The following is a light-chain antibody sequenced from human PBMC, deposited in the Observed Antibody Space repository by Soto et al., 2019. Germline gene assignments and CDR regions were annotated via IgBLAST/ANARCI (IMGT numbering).Light chain of an antibody. V-gene: IGLV2-14*01. CDR1: SSDVGTYKY. CDR3: SSYTTSSTLV. Sequence: QSVLTQPASVSGSPGQSITISCTATSSDVGTYKYVSWFQQHPGKAPKLIIYDVSDRPSGVSNRFSGSESGNTASLTISGLQAEDEADYYCSSYTTSSTLVFGGGTKLTVL. J-gene: IGLJ2*01. CDR2: DVS.